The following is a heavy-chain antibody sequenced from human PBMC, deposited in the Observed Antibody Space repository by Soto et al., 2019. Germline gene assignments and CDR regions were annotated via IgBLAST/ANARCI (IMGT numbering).Heavy chain of an antibody. D-gene: IGHD5-18*01. CDR2: INPTEGRT. Sequence: QVQLVQSGAEVRKPGASVKLSCQTSGYPFNSYHMHWVRQAPGQGLEWMGVINPTEGRTRYSQKFQDRVTLTSDTSASTVYMELSSLRSQATAIYFGARGRESSFGYTWSDPWGQGTLVTVSS. V-gene: IGHV1-46*02. CDR3: ARGRESSFGYTWSDP. CDR1: GYPFNSYH. J-gene: IGHJ5*02.